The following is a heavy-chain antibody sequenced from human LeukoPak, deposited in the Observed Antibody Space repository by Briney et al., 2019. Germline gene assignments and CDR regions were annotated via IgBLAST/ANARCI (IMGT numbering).Heavy chain of an antibody. CDR1: GFTFSSYA. CDR3: ARDHRVVRDAFDI. J-gene: IGHJ3*02. V-gene: IGHV3-30-3*01. D-gene: IGHD2-15*01. CDR2: ISYDGSNK. Sequence: GGSLRLSCAASGFTFSSYAMHWVRQAPGKGLEWVAVISYDGSNKYYADSVKGRFTISGDNSKNTLYLQMNSLRAEDTAVYYCARDHRVVRDAFDIWGQGTMVTVSS.